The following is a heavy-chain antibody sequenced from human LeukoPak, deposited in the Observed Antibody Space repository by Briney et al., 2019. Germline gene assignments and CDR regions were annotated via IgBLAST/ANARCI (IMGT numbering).Heavy chain of an antibody. J-gene: IGHJ4*02. D-gene: IGHD3-10*01. CDR3: AGDYRGSLDY. Sequence: SETLSLTRAVYGGSFSGYYWSWIRQPPGKGLEWIGEINHSGSTNSNPSLKSRVTISVDTSKNQFSLKLTSVTAADTAVYYCAGDYRGSLDYWGQGTLVTVSS. V-gene: IGHV4-34*01. CDR1: GGSFSGYY. CDR2: INHSGST.